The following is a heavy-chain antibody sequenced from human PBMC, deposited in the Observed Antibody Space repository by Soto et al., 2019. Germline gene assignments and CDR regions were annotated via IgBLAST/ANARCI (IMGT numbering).Heavy chain of an antibody. Sequence: QVHLVQSGSGVKEPGSSVKISCKTSGGTLTSYAINWVRQAPGQGLEWMGGIIPIFETANSTQRFQDRVTITADESTNTAYLELSSLGYEDTAVYYCARLREEWKQNVKSGHGVDPWGQGTLVTVSS. CDR3: ARLREEWKQNVKSGHGVDP. D-gene: IGHD3-3*01. CDR2: IIPIFETA. V-gene: IGHV1-69*12. J-gene: IGHJ5*02. CDR1: GGTLTSYA.